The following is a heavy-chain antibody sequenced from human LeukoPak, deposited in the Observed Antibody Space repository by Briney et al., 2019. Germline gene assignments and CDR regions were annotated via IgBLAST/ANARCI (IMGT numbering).Heavy chain of an antibody. D-gene: IGHD6-13*01. CDR2: ISGSGGNT. CDR1: GFTFSSYA. V-gene: IGHV3-23*01. CDR3: AKDYIVAAPTGFDY. J-gene: IGHJ4*02. Sequence: GSLRLSCAASGFTFSSYAMSWVRQAPGKGLEWASAISGSGGNTYYADSVKGQFTISKDNSKNTLYLQMNSLRAEDTAVYYCAKDYIVAAPTGFDYWGQGTLVTVSS.